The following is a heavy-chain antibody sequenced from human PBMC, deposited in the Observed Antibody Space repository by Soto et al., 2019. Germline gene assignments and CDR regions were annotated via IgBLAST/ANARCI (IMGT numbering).Heavy chain of an antibody. J-gene: IGHJ5*02. Sequence: EVQLLESGGGLVQPGGSLRLSCAASGFTFSSYWMHWVRQAPGKGLVWVSRINSDGSRTNYADSVKGRFTASRDNAKNTQYLQMNSLRAEDTAVYYCARVLTGSWNWFDPWGQGTLVTVSS. V-gene: IGHV3-74*02. CDR1: GFTFSSYW. CDR3: ARVLTGSWNWFDP. D-gene: IGHD6-13*01. CDR2: INSDGSRT.